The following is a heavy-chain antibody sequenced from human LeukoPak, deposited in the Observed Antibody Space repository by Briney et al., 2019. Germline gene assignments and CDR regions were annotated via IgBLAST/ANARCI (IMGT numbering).Heavy chain of an antibody. CDR1: GVSISSYY. CDR3: ARDRCSSTSCSIPAHHFDY. Sequence: SETLSLTCTVSGVSISSYYWSWIRQPPGKGLEWIGYIYYSGSTNYNPSLKSRVTISVDTSKNQFSLKLSSVTAADTAVYYCARDRCSSTSCSIPAHHFDYWGQGTLVTVSS. CDR2: IYYSGST. V-gene: IGHV4-59*01. D-gene: IGHD2-2*01. J-gene: IGHJ4*02.